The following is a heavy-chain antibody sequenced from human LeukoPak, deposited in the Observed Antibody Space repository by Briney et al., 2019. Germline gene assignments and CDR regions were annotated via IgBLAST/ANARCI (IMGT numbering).Heavy chain of an antibody. J-gene: IGHJ6*04. CDR1: GFTFSNAW. D-gene: IGHD1-1*01. CDR2: IKSKTDGGTT. V-gene: IGHV3-15*01. Sequence: KTGGSLRLSCAASGFTFSNAWMSWVRQAPGKGLEWVGRIKSKTDGGTTDYAAPVKGRFTISRDDSKNTLYLQMNSLGTEDKAVYYCTTDLALDWDVWGKGTTVTVSS. CDR3: TTDLALDWDV.